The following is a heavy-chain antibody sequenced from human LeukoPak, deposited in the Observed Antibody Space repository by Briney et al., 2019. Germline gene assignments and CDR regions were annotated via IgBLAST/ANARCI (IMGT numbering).Heavy chain of an antibody. Sequence: ASVKVSCKASGGTFSSYAISWVRQATGQGLEWMGWMNPNSGNTGYAQKFQGRVTITRNTSISTAYMELSSLRSEDTAVYYCARVGYDSSGYYYLFIWGQGTMVTVSS. CDR2: MNPNSGNT. CDR3: ARVGYDSSGYYYLFI. D-gene: IGHD3-22*01. CDR1: GGTFSSYA. V-gene: IGHV1-8*03. J-gene: IGHJ3*02.